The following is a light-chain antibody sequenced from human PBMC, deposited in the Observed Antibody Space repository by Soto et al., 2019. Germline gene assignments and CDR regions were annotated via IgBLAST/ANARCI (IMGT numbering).Light chain of an antibody. CDR1: FSNIGDNT. CDR2: SDD. V-gene: IGLV1-44*01. J-gene: IGLJ1*01. CDR3: ASWDDTLNAYV. Sequence: QSVLTQPPSASGTPGQRVTISCSGSFSNIGDNTVNWYQQVPGTAPKLLIYSDDQRPSGVPDRFSGSKSGTSASLAISGLQSEDEADYYCASWDDTLNAYVFGAGTKLTVL.